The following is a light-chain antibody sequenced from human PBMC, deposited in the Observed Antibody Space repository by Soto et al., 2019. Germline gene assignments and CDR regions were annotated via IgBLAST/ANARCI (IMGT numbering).Light chain of an antibody. V-gene: IGKV3-15*01. Sequence: EVVMTQSPATLSVSPGERVTLSCRASQSVSSNLAWYQQKPGQAPRLLIYGAFNSATGLPARFSGSGSGTECTLTIGSLQSEDSAVYYGQEYKDWPPGTFGPGTKVEIK. J-gene: IGKJ1*01. CDR3: QEYKDWPPGT. CDR1: QSVSSN. CDR2: GAF.